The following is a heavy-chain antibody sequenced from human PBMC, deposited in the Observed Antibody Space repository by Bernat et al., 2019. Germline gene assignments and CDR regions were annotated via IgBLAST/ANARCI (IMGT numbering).Heavy chain of an antibody. CDR2: ISGSGGST. J-gene: IGHJ3*02. Sequence: EVQLLESGGGLVQPGGSLRLSCAASGFTFSSYAMSWVRQAPGKGLEWVSAISGSGGSTYYADSVKGRFTISRDNAKNSLYLQMNSLRAEDTAVYYCARDQYYDFWSGSHDAFDIWGQGTMVTVSS. V-gene: IGHV3-23*01. CDR3: ARDQYYDFWSGSHDAFDI. CDR1: GFTFSSYA. D-gene: IGHD3-3*01.